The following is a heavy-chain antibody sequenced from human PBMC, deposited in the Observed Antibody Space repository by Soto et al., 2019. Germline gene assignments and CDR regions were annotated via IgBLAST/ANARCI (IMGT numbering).Heavy chain of an antibody. CDR3: AKLIGGGKAIGGTGNWLDP. J-gene: IGHJ5*02. Sequence: GGSLRLSCAASGFIFSSYGMYWIRQAPGKGLEWVAGISHDGSNKYYGDSVKGRCTISRDNSKNTLFLQIDSLRAEDTAVYYCAKLIGGGKAIGGTGNWLDPWGQGTLVTVSS. CDR2: ISHDGSNK. D-gene: IGHD1-7*01. CDR1: GFIFSSYG. V-gene: IGHV3-30*18.